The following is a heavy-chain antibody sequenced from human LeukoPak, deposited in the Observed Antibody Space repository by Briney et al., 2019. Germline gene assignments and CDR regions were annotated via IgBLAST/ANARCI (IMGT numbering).Heavy chain of an antibody. J-gene: IGHJ4*02. Sequence: GRSLRLSCTASGFTFSNYGIHWVRRAPGKGLEWVAVIWSDGRSADSVKGRFTISRDSSKNTVHLQMTGLRVEDTAVYYCAKDYYPHLTIPNSFAGEYWGQGTLVTVSS. D-gene: IGHD2/OR15-2a*01. CDR3: AKDYYPHLTIPNSFAGEY. V-gene: IGHV3-33*03. CDR1: GFTFSNYG. CDR2: IWSDGR.